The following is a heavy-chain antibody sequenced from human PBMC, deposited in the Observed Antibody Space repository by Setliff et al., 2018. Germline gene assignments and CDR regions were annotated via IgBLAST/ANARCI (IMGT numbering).Heavy chain of an antibody. CDR2: IYYSGST. CDR3: ARGRIQLWKYYFDY. V-gene: IGHV4-31*03. D-gene: IGHD5-18*01. J-gene: IGHJ4*02. CDR1: GGSINSGGYY. Sequence: LSLTCTVSGGSINSGGYYWSWIRQHPGKGLEWIGYIYYSGSTYYNPSLKSRVTISVDTSKNQFSLKLSSVTAADTAVYYCARGRIQLWKYYFDYWGQGTLVTVSS.